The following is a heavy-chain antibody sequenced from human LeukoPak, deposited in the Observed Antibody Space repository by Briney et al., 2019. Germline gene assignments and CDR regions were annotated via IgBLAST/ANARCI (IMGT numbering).Heavy chain of an antibody. D-gene: IGHD2-2*01. CDR3: ARCSSTGCASSPLAGYLY. J-gene: IGHJ4*02. Sequence: GGSLRLSCAASGFTFSSYSMNWVRQAPGKGLEWVSSISSSSSYIYYADSVKGRFTISRDNAKNSLYLQMNSLRAEDTAVYYCARCSSTGCASSPLAGYLYWGQGTLVTVSS. V-gene: IGHV3-21*01. CDR1: GFTFSSYS. CDR2: ISSSSSYI.